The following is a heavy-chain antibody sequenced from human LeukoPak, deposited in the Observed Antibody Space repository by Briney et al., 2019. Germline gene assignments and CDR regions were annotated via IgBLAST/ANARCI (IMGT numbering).Heavy chain of an antibody. J-gene: IGHJ6*02. Sequence: GRSLRLSCAASGFTFSSYAMPWVRQAPGKGLEWVAVISYDGSNKYYADSVKGRFTISRDNSKNTLYLQMNSLRAEDTAAYYCARLLGTEPDYYYYGMDVWGQGTTVTVSS. CDR3: ARLLGTEPDYYYYGMDV. CDR1: GFTFSSYA. D-gene: IGHD1-14*01. CDR2: ISYDGSNK. V-gene: IGHV3-30-3*01.